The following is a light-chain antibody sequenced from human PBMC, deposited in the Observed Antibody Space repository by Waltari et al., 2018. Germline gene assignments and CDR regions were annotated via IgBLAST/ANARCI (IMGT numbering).Light chain of an antibody. CDR1: QTNRSSY. CDR2: GAS. Sequence: ELALTHSPGPLSLSPGGRASPACRASQTNRSSYLAWYEQKPGQSPRPLLYGASNRASGIPDRFGGSVSATDFTLTISRLEPEDFAVYFCQHYDPSSFCTFGPGTRVEIK. V-gene: IGKV3-20*01. J-gene: IGKJ1*01. CDR3: QHYDPSSFCT.